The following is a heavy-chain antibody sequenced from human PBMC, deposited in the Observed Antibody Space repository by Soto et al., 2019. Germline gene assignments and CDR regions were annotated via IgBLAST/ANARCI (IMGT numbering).Heavy chain of an antibody. CDR3: ARGLGYSSSWYGGVYYFDY. Sequence: ASVKVSRKASGYTFTSYDINWVRQATGQGLEWMGWMNPNSGNTGYAQKFQGRVTMTRNTSISTAYMELSSLRSEDTAVYYCARGLGYSSSWYGGVYYFDYWGQGTLVTVSS. CDR2: MNPNSGNT. J-gene: IGHJ4*02. CDR1: GYTFTSYD. V-gene: IGHV1-8*01. D-gene: IGHD6-13*01.